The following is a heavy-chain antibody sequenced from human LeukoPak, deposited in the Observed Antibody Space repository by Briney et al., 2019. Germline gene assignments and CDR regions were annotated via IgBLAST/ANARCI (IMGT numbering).Heavy chain of an antibody. J-gene: IGHJ4*02. Sequence: PGGSLRLSCAASGFTVSSNYMSWVRQAPGKGLEWVSVIYSGGSTYYADSVKGRFTISRDNSKNTLYLQMNSLRAEDTAVYYCAKVMYQLPPQPFDYWGQGTLVTVSS. V-gene: IGHV3-53*01. CDR1: GFTVSSNY. CDR2: IYSGGST. CDR3: AKVMYQLPPQPFDY. D-gene: IGHD2-2*01.